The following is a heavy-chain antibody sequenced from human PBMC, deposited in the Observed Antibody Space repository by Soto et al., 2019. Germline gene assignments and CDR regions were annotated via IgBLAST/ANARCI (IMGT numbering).Heavy chain of an antibody. CDR1: GYTFSSCA. D-gene: IGHD1-1*01. CDR3: ARDTWDGTFDF. Sequence: AAVNVSCKASGYTFSSCAMHWVRQAPGQRLEWMGWINAGYGNTKSSQKFQDRVTIYRDTSESTAYMELTSLRSEDTAVYSCARDTWDGTFDFWGQGTMVTVSS. CDR2: INAGYGNT. J-gene: IGHJ4*02. V-gene: IGHV1-3*01.